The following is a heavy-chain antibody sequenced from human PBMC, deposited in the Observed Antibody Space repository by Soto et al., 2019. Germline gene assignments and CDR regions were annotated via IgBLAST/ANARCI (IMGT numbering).Heavy chain of an antibody. V-gene: IGHV1-46*01. CDR1: GYTFTSYY. J-gene: IGHJ6*02. CDR2: SNASGGST. Sequence: SVLARCKTSGYTFTSYYMHCWRQAPGQGLEWMGISNASGGSTSYAQKFQGRVTMTRDTSTSTVYMELSSLRSEDTAVYYCARDWGIQQHYYGMDVWGQGTTVTVSS. CDR3: ARDWGIQQHYYGMDV. D-gene: IGHD5-18*01.